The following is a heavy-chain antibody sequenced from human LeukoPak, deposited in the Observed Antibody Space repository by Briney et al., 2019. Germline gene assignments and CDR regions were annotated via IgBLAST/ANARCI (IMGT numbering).Heavy chain of an antibody. Sequence: GGSLRLSCAAYGFTFDDYGMSWVRQAPGKGLEWVSGIKWNGGSTGYADSVKGRFTISRDNAKNSLYLQMNSLRAEDTALYYCARGEDSPFDYWGQGTLVTVSS. CDR3: ARGEDSPFDY. J-gene: IGHJ4*02. V-gene: IGHV3-20*04. CDR1: GFTFDDYG. CDR2: IKWNGGST. D-gene: IGHD3-22*01.